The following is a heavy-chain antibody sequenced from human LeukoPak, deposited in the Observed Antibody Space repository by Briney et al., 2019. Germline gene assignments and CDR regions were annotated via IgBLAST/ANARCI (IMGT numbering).Heavy chain of an antibody. Sequence: GGSLRLSCAASGFTFSSCSMNWVRQAPGKGLEWVSSISSSSSYIYYADSVKGRFTISRDNAKNSLYLQMNSLRAEDTAVYYCARGGRSGSSWSDYWGQGTLVTVSS. CDR1: GFTFSSCS. CDR2: ISSSSSYI. CDR3: ARGGRSGSSWSDY. D-gene: IGHD6-13*01. J-gene: IGHJ4*02. V-gene: IGHV3-21*01.